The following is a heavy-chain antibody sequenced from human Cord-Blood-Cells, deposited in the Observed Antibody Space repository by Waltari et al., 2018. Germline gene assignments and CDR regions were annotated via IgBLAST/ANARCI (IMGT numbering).Heavy chain of an antibody. J-gene: IGHJ6*03. CDR3: ATDLPASNYYYYMDV. CDR2: FDPEDGET. CDR1: GYTLTELS. V-gene: IGHV1-24*01. Sequence: QVPLVQSGAEVKTPGASVKVSCKVYGYTLTELSMHWVRPAPGKGLEWMGGFDPEDGETIYAQKFQGRVTMTEDTSTDTAYMELSSLRSEDTAVYYCATDLPASNYYYYMDVWGKGTTVTVSS.